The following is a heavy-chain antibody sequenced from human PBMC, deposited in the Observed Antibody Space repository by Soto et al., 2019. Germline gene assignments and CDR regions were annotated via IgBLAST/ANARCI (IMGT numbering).Heavy chain of an antibody. CDR1: GGTFSSYA. Sequence: QVQLVQSGAEVKKPGSSVKVSCKASGGTFSSYAISWVRQAPGQGLEWMGGVIPIFGTSNYAQKFQGRVTITADESTSTAYMEPISLGSEDMALYYCAILTYDYGSASYRPSWFVTCGQGLLVTVSS. J-gene: IGHJ5*02. CDR2: VIPIFGTS. D-gene: IGHD3-10*01. V-gene: IGHV1-69*12. CDR3: AILTYDYGSASYRPSWFVT.